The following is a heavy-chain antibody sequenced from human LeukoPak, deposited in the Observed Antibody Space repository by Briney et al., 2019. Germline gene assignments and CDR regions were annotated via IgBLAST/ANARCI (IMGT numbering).Heavy chain of an antibody. V-gene: IGHV4-4*07. CDR3: ARDGYCTNGVCYSIRAFDI. J-gene: IGHJ3*02. D-gene: IGHD2-8*01. CDR2: IYTSGST. CDR1: GGSISSYY. Sequence: PSETLSLTCTVSGGSISSYYWSWIRQPAGKGLEWIGRIYTSGSTNYNPSLKSRVTISVDTSKNQFSLKLSSVTAADTAVYYCARDGYCTNGVCYSIRAFDIWGQGTMVTVSS.